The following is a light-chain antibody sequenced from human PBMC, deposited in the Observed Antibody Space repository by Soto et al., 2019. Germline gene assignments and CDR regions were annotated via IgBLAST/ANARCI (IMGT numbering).Light chain of an antibody. Sequence: QSVLTQPASVSGSPGQSITISCTGTSSDIGNYNYVSWYQQHPGKAPKLMIYEVSNRPSGVSNRFSGSKSGNTASLTISGPQAEDEADYYCSSYTSSSTLNYVFGTGTKVTVL. J-gene: IGLJ1*01. V-gene: IGLV2-14*01. CDR1: SSDIGNYNY. CDR2: EVS. CDR3: SSYTSSSTLNYV.